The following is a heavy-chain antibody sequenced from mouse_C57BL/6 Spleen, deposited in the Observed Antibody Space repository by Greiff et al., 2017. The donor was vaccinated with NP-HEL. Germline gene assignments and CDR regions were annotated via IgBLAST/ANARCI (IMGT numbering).Heavy chain of an antibody. D-gene: IGHD1-1*01. V-gene: IGHV1-9*01. J-gene: IGHJ4*01. Sequence: QVQLQQSGAELMKPGASVKLSCKATGYTFTGYWIEWVKQRPGHGLEWIGEILPGSGSTNYNEKFKGKATFTADTSSNTAYMLISSLTTEDSAIYYCARGRDYYYGSSYDAMDYWGQGTSVTVSS. CDR2: ILPGSGST. CDR3: ARGRDYYYGSSYDAMDY. CDR1: GYTFTGYW.